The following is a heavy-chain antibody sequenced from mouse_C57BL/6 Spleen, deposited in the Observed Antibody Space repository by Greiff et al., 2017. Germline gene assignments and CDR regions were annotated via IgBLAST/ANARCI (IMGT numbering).Heavy chain of an antibody. V-gene: IGHV1-80*01. CDR1: GYAFSSYW. CDR2: IYPGDGDT. CDR3: ARGAHYYGSSHWYFDV. Sequence: LVESGAELVKPGASVKISCKASGYAFSSYWMNWVKQRPGKGLEWIGQIYPGDGDTNYNGKFKGKATLTADKSSSTAYMQLSSLTSEDSAVYFCARGAHYYGSSHWYFDVWGTGTTVTVSS. D-gene: IGHD1-1*01. J-gene: IGHJ1*03.